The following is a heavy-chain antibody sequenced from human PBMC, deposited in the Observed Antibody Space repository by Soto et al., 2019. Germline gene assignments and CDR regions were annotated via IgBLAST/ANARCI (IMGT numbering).Heavy chain of an antibody. CDR3: ARAAVSSSSSYYYYYGMDV. V-gene: IGHV1-69*13. D-gene: IGHD6-6*01. CDR1: GGTFSSYA. CDR2: IIPIFGTA. J-gene: IGHJ6*02. Sequence: SVKVSCKASGGTFSSYAISWVRQAPGQGLEWMGGIIPIFGTANYAQKFQGRVTITADESTSTACMELSSLRSEDTAVYYCARAAVSSSSSYYYYYGMDVWGQGTTVTVSS.